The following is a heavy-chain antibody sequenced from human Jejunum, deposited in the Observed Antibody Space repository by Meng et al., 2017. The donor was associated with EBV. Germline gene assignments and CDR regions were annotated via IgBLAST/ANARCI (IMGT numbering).Heavy chain of an antibody. V-gene: IGHV3-74*01. CDR1: GFTLKRDL. CDR2: INSDGSTT. CDR3: VRGPPPDT. Sequence: RVESGGGLGQPWHSLRLSCAASGFTLKRDLWHWVPQAPGKGVVWASRINSDGSTTNYADSVKGRFTISRDIAKNTLYLQLNSLRADDTAVYYCVRGPPPDTWGQGTLVTVSS. J-gene: IGHJ5*02.